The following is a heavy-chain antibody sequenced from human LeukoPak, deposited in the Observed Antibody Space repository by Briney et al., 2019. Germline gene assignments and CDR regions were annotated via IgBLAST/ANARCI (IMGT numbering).Heavy chain of an antibody. Sequence: VASVKVSCKASGYTFTSYDISWVREAPGQGLEWMGGIIPIFGTANYAQKFQGRVTITADESTSTAYMELSSLRSEDTAVYYCARDVGWFDPWGPGSLVTVSS. CDR2: IIPIFGTA. V-gene: IGHV1-69*13. J-gene: IGHJ5*02. CDR1: GYTFTSYD. CDR3: ARDVGWFDP.